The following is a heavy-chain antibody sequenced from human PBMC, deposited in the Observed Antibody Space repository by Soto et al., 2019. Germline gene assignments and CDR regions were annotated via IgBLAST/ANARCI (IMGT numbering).Heavy chain of an antibody. J-gene: IGHJ5*02. D-gene: IGHD2-2*01. CDR1: GYTFASYA. V-gene: IGHV1-18*01. CDR2: ISAYNGNT. Sequence: ASVKVSCKASGYTFASYAISWMRQAPGQGLEWMGWISAYNGNTNYAQKLQGRVTMTTDTSTSTAYMELRSLRSEDTAVYYCAREAPGDIVLVPAEGPWFDPWG. CDR3: AREAPGDIVLVPAEGPWFDP.